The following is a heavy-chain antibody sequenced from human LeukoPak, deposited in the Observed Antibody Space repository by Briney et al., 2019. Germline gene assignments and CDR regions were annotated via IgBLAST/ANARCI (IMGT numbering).Heavy chain of an antibody. J-gene: IGHJ4*02. Sequence: GGSLRLSCAASGFTFSSYAMHWVRQAPGKGLEWVAVISYDGSNKYYADSVKGRFTISRDNSKNTLYLQMNSLRAEDTAVYYCARDGEYSSSWEDFDYWGQGTLVTVSS. CDR1: GFTFSSYA. CDR3: ARDGEYSSSWEDFDY. CDR2: ISYDGSNK. V-gene: IGHV3-30*04. D-gene: IGHD6-13*01.